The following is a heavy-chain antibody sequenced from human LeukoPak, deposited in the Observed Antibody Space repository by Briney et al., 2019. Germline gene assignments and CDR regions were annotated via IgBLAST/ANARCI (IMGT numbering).Heavy chain of an antibody. Sequence: GGSLRLSCAASGFTFSSYSMTWVRQAPGKGLEWVSSISSSSSYIYYADSVKGRFTISRDNAKNSLYLQMNSLRAEDTAVYYCARVRAPYGGNSAVGYFDLWGRGTLVTVSS. CDR2: ISSSSSYI. J-gene: IGHJ2*01. D-gene: IGHD4-23*01. CDR1: GFTFSSYS. V-gene: IGHV3-21*01. CDR3: ARVRAPYGGNSAVGYFDL.